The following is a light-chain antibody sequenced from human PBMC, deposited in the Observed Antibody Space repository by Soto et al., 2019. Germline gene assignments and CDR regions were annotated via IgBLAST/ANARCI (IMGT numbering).Light chain of an antibody. CDR2: EVT. CDR1: SSDVGAYNF. J-gene: IGLJ1*01. V-gene: IGLV2-23*02. CDR3: CSYAGSSIFYV. Sequence: QSALTQPASVSGSPGQSITISCTGTSSDVGAYNFVSWYQHHPGRAPKLIIYEVTIRPSGVSNRFSGSKSGNTASLTISGLQAEDEADYYCCSYAGSSIFYVFGTGTKVTVL.